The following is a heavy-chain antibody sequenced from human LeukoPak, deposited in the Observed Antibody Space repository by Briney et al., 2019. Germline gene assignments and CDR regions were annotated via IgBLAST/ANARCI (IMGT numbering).Heavy chain of an antibody. CDR1: GGSISSYY. D-gene: IGHD3-10*01. CDR2: IYTSGST. CDR3: ARTYYYGSGSYYRLHYFDY. Sequence: PSETLSLTCTVSGGSISSYYWSWIRQPAGKGLDWIGRIYTSGSTNYNPSLKSRVTMSVDTSKNQFSLKLRSVTAADTAVYYCARTYYYGSGSYYRLHYFDYWGQGTLVTVSS. J-gene: IGHJ4*02. V-gene: IGHV4-4*07.